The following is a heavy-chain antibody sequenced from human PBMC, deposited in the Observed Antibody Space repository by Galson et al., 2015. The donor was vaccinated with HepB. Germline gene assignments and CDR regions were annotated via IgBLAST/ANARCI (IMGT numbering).Heavy chain of an antibody. CDR2: IKQDGSEV. J-gene: IGHJ4*02. Sequence: SLRLSCAVSGFTFSSHWMSWVRQAPGKGLEWVAHIKQDGSEVYYVDFVKGRFTISRDNAKDSLYLQMNSLRAEDTAVHYCARDAGTNINYNYFDYWGQGTLVIVSS. CDR3: ARDAGTNINYNYFDY. V-gene: IGHV3-7*01. D-gene: IGHD1-7*01. CDR1: GFTFSSHW.